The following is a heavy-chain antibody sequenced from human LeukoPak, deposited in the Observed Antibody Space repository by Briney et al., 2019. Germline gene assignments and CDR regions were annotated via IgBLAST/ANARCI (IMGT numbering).Heavy chain of an antibody. J-gene: IGHJ4*02. Sequence: GGSLRLSCAASGFTFSNAWMSWVRQAPGKGLEWVGRTKSKTDGGTTDYAAPVKGRFTISRDDSKNTLYLQMNSLKTEDTAVYYCTTGGRRYFDWLNYWGQGTLVTVSS. D-gene: IGHD3-9*01. CDR3: TTGGRRYFDWLNY. V-gene: IGHV3-15*01. CDR2: TKSKTDGGTT. CDR1: GFTFSNAW.